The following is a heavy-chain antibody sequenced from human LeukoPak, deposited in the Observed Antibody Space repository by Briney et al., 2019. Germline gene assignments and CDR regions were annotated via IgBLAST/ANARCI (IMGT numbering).Heavy chain of an antibody. Sequence: SETLSLTCAVYGGSFSGYYWSWIRQPPGKGLEWIGEINHSGSTYYNPSLKSRVTISVDTSKNQFSLKLSSVTAADTAVYYCARDRALGYCSSTSCYYYGMDVWGQGTTVTVSS. CDR3: ARDRALGYCSSTSCYYYGMDV. CDR2: INHSGST. V-gene: IGHV4-34*09. D-gene: IGHD2-2*01. J-gene: IGHJ6*01. CDR1: GGSFSGYY.